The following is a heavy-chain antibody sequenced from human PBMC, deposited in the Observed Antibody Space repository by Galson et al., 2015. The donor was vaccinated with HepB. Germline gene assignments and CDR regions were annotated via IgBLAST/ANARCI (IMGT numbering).Heavy chain of an antibody. J-gene: IGHJ4*02. CDR1: GITFSNYA. V-gene: IGHV3-23*01. Sequence: SLRLSCAASGITFSNYAMSWVRRAPGKGLGWVSAITGSGGLTYYADSVKGRFTISRDNSKNTLYLQMNSLRAGDTALYYCAKYSNALTVYAFFDSWGQGTPVTVSS. CDR3: AKYSNALTVYAFFDS. CDR2: ITGSGGLT. D-gene: IGHD2-8*01.